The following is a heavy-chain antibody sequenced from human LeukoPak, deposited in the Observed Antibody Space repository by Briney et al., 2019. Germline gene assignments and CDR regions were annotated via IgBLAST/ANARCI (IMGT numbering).Heavy chain of an antibody. V-gene: IGHV1-69*04. J-gene: IGHJ4*02. Sequence: GASVKVSCKASGGTFSSYAISWVRQAPGQGLEWMGRIIPILGIANYAQKFQGRVTITADKSTSTAYMELSSLRSEDTAVYYCARDVQIAAAGTGLCDYWGQGTLVTVSS. CDR1: GGTFSSYA. CDR2: IIPILGIA. CDR3: ARDVQIAAAGTGLCDY. D-gene: IGHD6-13*01.